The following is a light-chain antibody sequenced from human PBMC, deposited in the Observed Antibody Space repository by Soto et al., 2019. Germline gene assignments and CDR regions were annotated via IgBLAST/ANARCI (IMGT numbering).Light chain of an antibody. CDR3: QHYNSYSEA. V-gene: IGKV1-5*01. CDR1: QSINIW. J-gene: IGKJ1*01. Sequence: DIQMTQSPSTLSASLGDRVTITCRASQSINIWLALFQQKPGKAPKLLISDVSSLESGVPSRFSGSGSGTEFTLTISSLQPDDFATYYCQHYNSYSEAFGQGTKVDIK. CDR2: DVS.